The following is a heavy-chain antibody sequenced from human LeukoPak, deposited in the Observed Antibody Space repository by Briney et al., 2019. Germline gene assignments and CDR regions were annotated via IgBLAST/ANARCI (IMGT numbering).Heavy chain of an antibody. CDR2: INARGKT. CDR3: ARPVYCSSTTCTGPFHI. D-gene: IGHD2-2*01. J-gene: IGHJ3*02. V-gene: IGHV4-34*01. CDR1: GGSLSNYY. Sequence: SETLSLTCAVYGGSLSNYYWSCIRQPPGKGLEWNGEINARGKTIYNPSLKSRVTISIDTSKNQFSLKLTSGIAADTAMYCCARPVYCSSTTCTGPFHIWGQGTMVTVSS.